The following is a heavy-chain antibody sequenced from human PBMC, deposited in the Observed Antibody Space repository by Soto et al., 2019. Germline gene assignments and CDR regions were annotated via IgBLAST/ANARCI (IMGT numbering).Heavy chain of an antibody. J-gene: IGHJ4*02. D-gene: IGHD5-18*01. CDR1: GYTFTRYS. Sequence: ASVKVSCKASGYTFTRYSMHWVRQAPGQRLEWMGWINAGNGNTKYSQKFQGRVTITRDTSASTAYMELSSLRSEDTAVYYCARDLDGYSTFDYWGQGTLVTVSS. CDR3: ARDLDGYSTFDY. CDR2: INAGNGNT. V-gene: IGHV1-3*01.